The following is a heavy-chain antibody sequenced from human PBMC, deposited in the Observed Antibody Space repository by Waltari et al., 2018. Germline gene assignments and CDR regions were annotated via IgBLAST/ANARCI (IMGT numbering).Heavy chain of an antibody. CDR1: GYTFTTNY. CDR2: IYPRLGST. J-gene: IGHJ4*02. Sequence: QVQLVQSGAEVKKPGASVKVSCKASGYTFTTNYIHWVRQAPGQGLEWMGVIYPRLGSTTYAQKFQGRVTMTRDTSTSTVYMELSSLRSEDTAVYYCAKDLEGPPSISWTLPYYWGQGTLVTVSS. V-gene: IGHV1-46*01. CDR3: AKDLEGPPSISWTLPYY. D-gene: IGHD6-13*01.